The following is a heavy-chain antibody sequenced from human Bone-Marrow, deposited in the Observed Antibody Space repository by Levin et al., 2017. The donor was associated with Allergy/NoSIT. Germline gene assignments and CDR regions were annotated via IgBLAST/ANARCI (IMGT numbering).Heavy chain of an antibody. V-gene: IGHV4-59*02. D-gene: IGHD2-8*02. CDR3: ARAPVYCSGGKCYASPHGVFDI. CDR1: GGSVDNYY. Sequence: SETLSLTCTVSGGSVDNYYWGWIRQPPGKRLEWIGYIHSSGDTDYNPSLKSRVTISVDTSKDQFSLNVTSVTAADTALYYCARAPVYCSGGKCYASPHGVFDIWGRGTAVTVSS. CDR2: IHSSGDT. J-gene: IGHJ3*02.